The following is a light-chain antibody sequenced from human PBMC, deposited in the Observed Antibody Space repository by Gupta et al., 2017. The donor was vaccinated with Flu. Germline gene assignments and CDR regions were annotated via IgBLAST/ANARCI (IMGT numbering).Light chain of an antibody. CDR3: SSYTRSNTLV. CDR1: SSDVGGYNY. Sequence: QSALTQPPSASGSLGQSITIAFTGTSSDVGGYNYVSWYQQHPGNAPKLVIYEVTKWPSGVSNRFSGSKSGNTASLTVSGLQYEDEADYYCSSYTRSNTLVFGGGTKLTVL. CDR2: EVT. V-gene: IGLV2-8*01. J-gene: IGLJ2*01.